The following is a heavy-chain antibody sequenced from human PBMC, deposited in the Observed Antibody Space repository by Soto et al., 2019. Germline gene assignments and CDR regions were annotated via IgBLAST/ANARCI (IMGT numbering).Heavy chain of an antibody. V-gene: IGHV4-31*03. CDR2: IYYSGST. CDR3: ASDSSGYGCFDY. Sequence: PSETLSLTCTVSGGSISSGGYYFICIRQHPGKGLEWIGYIYYSGSTYYNPSLKSRVTISVDTSKNQFSLKLSSVTAADTAVYYCASDSSGYGCFDYWGQGTLVTVSS. CDR1: GGSISSGGYY. D-gene: IGHD3-22*01. J-gene: IGHJ4*02.